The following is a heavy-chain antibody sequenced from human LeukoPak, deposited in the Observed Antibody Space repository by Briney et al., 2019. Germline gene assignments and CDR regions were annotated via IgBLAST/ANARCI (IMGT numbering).Heavy chain of an antibody. J-gene: IGHJ4*02. Sequence: ASVKVSCKASGYTFTPCDINWVRQATGQGLAWMGWMNPNSGNTGYGQSFQGRITMTRDISIGTAYMELSNLTSEDTAIYYCTRGSSGRRDNWGQGTLVTVSA. CDR2: MNPNSGNT. D-gene: IGHD6-19*01. V-gene: IGHV1-8*01. CDR1: GYTFTPCD. CDR3: TRGSSGRRDN.